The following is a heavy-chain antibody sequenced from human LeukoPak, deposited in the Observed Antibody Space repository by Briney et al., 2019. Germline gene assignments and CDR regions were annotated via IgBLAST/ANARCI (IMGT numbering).Heavy chain of an antibody. D-gene: IGHD2-2*01. CDR3: ARDPGLIVPAAIYDY. CDR1: GGSISSYY. V-gene: IGHV4-59*01. Sequence: SETLSLTCTVSGGSISSYYWSWIRQPPGKGLEWIGYIYYSGSTNYNPSLKSRVTISVDTSKNQFSLKLSSVTAADTAVYYCARDPGLIVPAAIYDYWGQGTLVTVSS. J-gene: IGHJ4*02. CDR2: IYYSGST.